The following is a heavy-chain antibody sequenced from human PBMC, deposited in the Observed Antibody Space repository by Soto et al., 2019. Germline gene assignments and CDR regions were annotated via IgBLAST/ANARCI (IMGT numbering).Heavy chain of an antibody. D-gene: IGHD3-10*01. CDR1: GVSFISYT. CDR3: ARSTPGNPFDI. Sequence: GGSLRLSCAASGVSFISYTMNWVRQAPGKGLEWVASISAGGRSIYYADSLKGRSTVSRDNAKSSLYLQMNSLRAEDTAVYYCARSTPGNPFDIWGQGTMVTVSS. J-gene: IGHJ3*02. V-gene: IGHV3-21*01. CDR2: ISAGGRSI.